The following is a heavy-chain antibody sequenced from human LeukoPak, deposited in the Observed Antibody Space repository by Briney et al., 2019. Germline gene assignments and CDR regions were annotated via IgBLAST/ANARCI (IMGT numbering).Heavy chain of an antibody. CDR2: ISPDGSDT. V-gene: IGHV5-51*01. D-gene: IGHD6-13*01. J-gene: IGHJ4*02. CDR1: GYNFTSYW. Sequence: GESLKISCKGSGYNFTSYWIGWVRQMPGKGPEWMGIISPDGSDTRYSPSFQGQVTISADKSITTAYLQWSSLKASDTAMYYCARLTSSWSFDYWGQGTLVTVSS. CDR3: ARLTSSWSFDY.